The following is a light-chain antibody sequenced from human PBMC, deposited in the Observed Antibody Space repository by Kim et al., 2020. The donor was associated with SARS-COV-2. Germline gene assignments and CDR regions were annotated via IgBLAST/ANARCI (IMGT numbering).Light chain of an antibody. V-gene: IGKV3-15*01. CDR1: QSSNSD. CDR3: QRYNNWKLT. J-gene: IGKJ4*01. CDR2: GTS. Sequence: VSPGERCTRSCRASQSSNSDLAWYQQKPGQAPRLLIYGTSTRATGIPARFSGSGSGTEFTLTITSLQSEDSAVYYCQRYNNWKLTFGGGTKVDIK.